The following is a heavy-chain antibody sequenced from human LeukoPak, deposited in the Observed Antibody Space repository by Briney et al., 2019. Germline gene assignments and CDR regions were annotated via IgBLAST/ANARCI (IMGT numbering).Heavy chain of an antibody. CDR1: GYTFASYD. V-gene: IGHV1-8*01. CDR2: MNPNSGNT. J-gene: IGHJ4*02. CDR3: ARFDLQRGGDY. Sequence: ASVTVSCKASGYTFASYDINWVRQAPGQGLEWMGWMNPNSGNTGYAQKFQGRVTMTRNTSISTAYMELSSLRSEDPAVYYCARFDLQRGGDYWGQGTLVTVSS. D-gene: IGHD3-10*01.